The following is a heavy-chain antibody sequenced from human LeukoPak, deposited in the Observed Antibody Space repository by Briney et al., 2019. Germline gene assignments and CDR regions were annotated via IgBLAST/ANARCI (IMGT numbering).Heavy chain of an antibody. CDR3: ARYAHIIRGWNWFDP. D-gene: IGHD2-21*01. CDR2: IYYSGST. V-gene: IGHV4-39*07. J-gene: IGHJ5*02. CDR1: GGSISSSSYY. Sequence: PSETLSLTCTVSGGSISSSSYYWGWIRQPPGKGLEWIGSIYYSGSTYYNPSLKSRVTIPVDTSKNQFSLKLSSVTAADTAVYYCARYAHIIRGWNWFDPWGQGTLVTVSS.